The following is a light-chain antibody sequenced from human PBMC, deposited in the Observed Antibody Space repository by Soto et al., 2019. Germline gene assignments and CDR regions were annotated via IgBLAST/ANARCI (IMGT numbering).Light chain of an antibody. CDR2: GAS. Sequence: EMAMTQSPATLSASPGERPTLSCRASQSVSSNLAWYQQKPGQAPRLLIYGASTRATGIPARFSGSGSGTEFTLTISSLQSEDFAVYYCQQYNNWPSLTFGGGTKVDI. CDR1: QSVSSN. CDR3: QQYNNWPSLT. V-gene: IGKV3-15*01. J-gene: IGKJ4*01.